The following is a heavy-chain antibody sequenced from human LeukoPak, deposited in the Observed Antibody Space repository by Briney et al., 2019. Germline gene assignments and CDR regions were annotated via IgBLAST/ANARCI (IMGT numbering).Heavy chain of an antibody. Sequence: ASVKVSCKASGYTYTEHFIHWVRQAPGQGLQYMGWIHPASANTVYAQMFHGRVTLTRDTPATTTYMELSGLRSDDTAVYYCARDLRPANLWGQGTLVTVSS. D-gene: IGHD1-7*01. CDR1: GYTYTEHF. J-gene: IGHJ4*02. V-gene: IGHV1-2*02. CDR3: ARDLRPANL. CDR2: IHPASANT.